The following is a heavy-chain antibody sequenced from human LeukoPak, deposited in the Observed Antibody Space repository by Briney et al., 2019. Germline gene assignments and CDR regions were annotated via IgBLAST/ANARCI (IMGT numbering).Heavy chain of an antibody. CDR2: IYYSGST. V-gene: IGHV4-39*01. CDR3: ARHDRAHIVVVIAPPDY. D-gene: IGHD2-21*01. Sequence: SETLSLTCTVSGGSISSSSYYWGWIRQPPGKGLEWIGSIYYSGSTYYNPSLKSRVTISVDTSKNQFSLKLSSVTAADTAVYYCARHDRAHIVVVIAPPDYWGQGTLVTVST. J-gene: IGHJ4*02. CDR1: GGSISSSSYY.